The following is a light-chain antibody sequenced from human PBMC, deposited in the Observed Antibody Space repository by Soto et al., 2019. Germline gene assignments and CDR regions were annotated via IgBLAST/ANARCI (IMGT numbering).Light chain of an antibody. CDR2: GVR. CDR3: SSFTSNRLYV. Sequence: QSVLTQPTSVSGSPGQSITISCTGNHNDIGTYDYVSWYQQHPGKVPRLLIYGVRNRPPGISSRFFGSKTGLTASLTISRLQDEDEADYYCSSFTSNRLYVFGLGTKVTVL. V-gene: IGLV2-14*01. CDR1: HNDIGTYDY. J-gene: IGLJ1*01.